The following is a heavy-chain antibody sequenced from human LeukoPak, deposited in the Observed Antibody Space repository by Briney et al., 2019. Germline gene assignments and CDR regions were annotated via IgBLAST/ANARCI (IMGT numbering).Heavy chain of an antibody. J-gene: IGHJ4*02. CDR2: ISGSGRST. CDR1: GFTYSNYA. V-gene: IGHV3-23*01. Sequence: PGGSLRLSCTASGFTYSNYAMNWVRQAPGKVLEWVSVISGSGRSTYYADSVKGRFTISRDNSKNTLYLQMNSLRAEDTAVYYCAKILYRVAARPFDYWGQGTLVTVSS. CDR3: AKILYRVAARPFDY. D-gene: IGHD6-6*01.